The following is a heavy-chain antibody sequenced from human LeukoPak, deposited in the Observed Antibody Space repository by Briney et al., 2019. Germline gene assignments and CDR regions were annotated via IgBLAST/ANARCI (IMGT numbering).Heavy chain of an antibody. CDR3: ARYFFREGRYFDWGGDAFDI. Sequence: GGSLRLSCAASGFTFSSNYMSWVRQAPGKGLEWVSVICSGGTTYYADSEKGRFTISRDNSKTTMYLKMNSMRDEDTAVYYCARYFFREGRYFDWGGDAFDIWGQGTMVTVSS. CDR1: GFTFSSNY. V-gene: IGHV3-53*01. CDR2: ICSGGTT. D-gene: IGHD3-9*01. J-gene: IGHJ3*02.